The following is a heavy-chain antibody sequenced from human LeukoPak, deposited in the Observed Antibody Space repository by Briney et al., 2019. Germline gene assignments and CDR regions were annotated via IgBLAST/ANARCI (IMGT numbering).Heavy chain of an antibody. Sequence: ASVKVSCKASGYTFTSYYMHWVRQAPGQGLEWMGIINPSGGSTSYAQKFQGRVTMTRDMSTSTVYMELSSLRSEDTAVYYCAREHCGGDCPDYWGQGTLVTVSS. CDR2: INPSGGST. J-gene: IGHJ4*02. CDR3: AREHCGGDCPDY. CDR1: GYTFTSYY. V-gene: IGHV1-46*01. D-gene: IGHD2-21*02.